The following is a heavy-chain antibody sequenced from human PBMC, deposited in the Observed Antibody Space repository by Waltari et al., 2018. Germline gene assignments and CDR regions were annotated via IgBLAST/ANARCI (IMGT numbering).Heavy chain of an antibody. CDR2: SDTSGST. J-gene: IGHJ4*02. CDR3: ARDRRDGYMDY. CDR1: VGSISSGRYY. V-gene: IGHV4-61*02. Sequence: QVQLQESGPGLVKPSQTLSLTCTVSVGSISSGRYYWRWIRQAAGKGLEWSGRSDTSGSTNYNHSLKSRVTISGDTSKNQLSLKLSSVTAADTAGEYWARDRRDGYMDYWGQGTLVTVSS.